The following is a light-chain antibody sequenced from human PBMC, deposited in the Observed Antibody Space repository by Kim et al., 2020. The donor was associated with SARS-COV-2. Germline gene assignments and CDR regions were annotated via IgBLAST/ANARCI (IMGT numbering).Light chain of an antibody. V-gene: IGKV3-20*01. CDR3: QHYGGSPPLS. Sequence: ETVLTQSPGTLSLSSGDRATLSCKSSQSVASSHLAWYQHKPGQAPRLLIYAASNRATGIPDRFSGSGSGTDFTLTITRLEPEDFAVYYCQHYGGSPPLSFGGGTKVDIK. CDR1: QSVASSH. J-gene: IGKJ4*01. CDR2: AAS.